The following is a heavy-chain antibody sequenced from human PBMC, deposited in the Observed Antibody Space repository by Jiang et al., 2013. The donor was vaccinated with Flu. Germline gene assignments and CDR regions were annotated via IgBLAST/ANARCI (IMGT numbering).Heavy chain of an antibody. CDR3: ARAGGWAATGHGKIDY. D-gene: IGHD6-13*01. CDR2: IDSDGSTT. V-gene: IGHV3-74*01. J-gene: IGHJ4*02. Sequence: GLVWVSRIDSDGSTTSYADSVKGRFTISRDNAKNTLYLQMDSLRVEDTAVYYCARAGGWAATGHGKIDYWGQGTLVTVSS.